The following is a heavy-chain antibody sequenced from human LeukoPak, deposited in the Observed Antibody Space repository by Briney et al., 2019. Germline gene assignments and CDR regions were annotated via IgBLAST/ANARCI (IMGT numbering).Heavy chain of an antibody. CDR3: ARCQLLYKGRRYYGMDV. CDR1: GFTFSSYS. CDR2: ISSSSSTI. Sequence: GGSLRLSCAASGFTFSSYSMNWVRQAPGKGLEWVSYISSSSSTIYYADSVKGRFTISRDNAKNSLYLQMNSLRAEDTAVYYCARCQLLYKGRRYYGMDVWGQGTTVTVSS. V-gene: IGHV3-48*01. J-gene: IGHJ6*02. D-gene: IGHD2-2*02.